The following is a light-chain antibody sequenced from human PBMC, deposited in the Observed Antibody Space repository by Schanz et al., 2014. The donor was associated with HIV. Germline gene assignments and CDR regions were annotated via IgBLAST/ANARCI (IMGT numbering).Light chain of an antibody. J-gene: IGLJ1*01. Sequence: QSVLTQPRSVSGSPGQSITISCTGTSSDIGAFNFVSWYQHHPGKAPKVIIYDVGKRPSGVPDRFSGSKSGNTASLTVSGLQADDEADYYCSSYAGSTPYVFGTGTKLTVL. CDR3: SSYAGSTPYV. CDR1: SSDIGAFNF. V-gene: IGLV2-11*01. CDR2: DVG.